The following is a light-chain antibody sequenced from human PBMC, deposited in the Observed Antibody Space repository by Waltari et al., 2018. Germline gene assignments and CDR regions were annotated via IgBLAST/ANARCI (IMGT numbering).Light chain of an antibody. J-gene: IGLJ3*02. CDR2: EVT. V-gene: IGLV2-14*01. CDR1: SSDIGGHNY. Sequence: QSALTQPASVSGFPGQSITIACTGTSSDIGGHNYVPWYQQHPGKAPKLVIFEVTTRPSGVSNRFSGSKSGNTASLTISGLQAEDEADYYCTSYTTSVTWVFGGGTKVTVL. CDR3: TSYTTSVTWV.